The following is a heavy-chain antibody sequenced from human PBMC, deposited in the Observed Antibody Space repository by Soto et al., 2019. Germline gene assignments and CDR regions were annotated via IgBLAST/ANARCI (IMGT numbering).Heavy chain of an antibody. CDR2: IYYSGST. CDR1: GGSISSDSYY. CDR3: ARHNYGSGSTYFDY. V-gene: IGHV4-39*01. Sequence: SETLSLTCTVSGGSISSDSYYWGWIRQSPEKGLEWIASIYYSGSTNYNHSLKSRLTISVDTSKNQFSLKLNSMTAADTAVYYCARHNYGSGSTYFDYWGQGTLVTVSS. J-gene: IGHJ4*02. D-gene: IGHD3-10*01.